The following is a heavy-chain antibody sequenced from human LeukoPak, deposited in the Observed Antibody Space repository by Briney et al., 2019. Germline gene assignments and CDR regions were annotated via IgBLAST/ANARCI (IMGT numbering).Heavy chain of an antibody. Sequence: AGGSLRLSCVVSGFTFSSHWMSWVRQAPGKGLEWVANIKEDGSEKYYVDSVKGRFTISRDNAKKSLYLQMNSLRAEDTAVYYCATHAYSELRYFDWSTNEWGQGTLVTVSS. CDR1: GFTFSSHW. V-gene: IGHV3-7*01. CDR2: IKEDGSEK. D-gene: IGHD3-9*01. CDR3: ATHAYSELRYFDWSTNE. J-gene: IGHJ4*02.